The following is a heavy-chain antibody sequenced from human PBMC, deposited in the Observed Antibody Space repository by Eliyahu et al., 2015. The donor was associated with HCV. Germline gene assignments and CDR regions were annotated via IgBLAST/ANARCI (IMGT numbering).Heavy chain of an antibody. D-gene: IGHD2/OR15-2a*01. CDR2: INHSGST. CDR1: GGSFSGYY. V-gene: IGHV4-34*01. CDR3: ARGHLSQDPRGFDP. Sequence: QVQLQQWGAGLLKPSETLSLTCAVYGGSFSGYYWGWIRQPPGKGXEWIGEINHSGSTNYNPSLKSRVTISVDTSKNQFSLKLSSVTAADTAVYYCARGHLSQDPRGFDPWGQGTLVTVSS. J-gene: IGHJ5*02.